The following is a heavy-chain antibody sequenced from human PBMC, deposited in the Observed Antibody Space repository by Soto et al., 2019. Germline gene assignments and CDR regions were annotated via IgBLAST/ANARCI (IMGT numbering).Heavy chain of an antibody. CDR3: ARENVGYCSSTSCYVAY. V-gene: IGHV3-30*03. CDR2: ISYDGSNK. D-gene: IGHD2-2*01. Sequence: GGSLRLSCAASGFTFSSYGMHWVRQAPGKGLEWVAVISYDGSNKYYADSVKGRFTISRDNAKNTLYLQMNSLRAEDTAVYYCARENVGYCSSTSCYVAYWGQGTLVTVSS. CDR1: GFTFSSYG. J-gene: IGHJ4*02.